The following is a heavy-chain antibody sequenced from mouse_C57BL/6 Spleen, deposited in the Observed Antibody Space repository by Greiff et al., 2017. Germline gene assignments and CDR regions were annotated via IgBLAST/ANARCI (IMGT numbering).Heavy chain of an antibody. CDR3: SIVSYYDGSSKDAMDY. J-gene: IGHJ4*01. CDR1: GYTFTSYW. CDR2: IHPSDSDT. V-gene: IGHV1-74*01. Sequence: VHVKQPGAELVKPGASVKVSCKASGYTFTSYWMHWVKQRPGQGLEWIGLIHPSDSDTNYNQKLKGKATLTVDKSYRTAYMQLSSLTSAASAVYYCSIVSYYDGSSKDAMDYWGQGTSVTVSS. D-gene: IGHD1-1*01.